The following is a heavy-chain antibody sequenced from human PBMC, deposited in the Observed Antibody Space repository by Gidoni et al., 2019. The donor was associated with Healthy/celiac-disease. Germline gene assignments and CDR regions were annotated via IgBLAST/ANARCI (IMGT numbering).Heavy chain of an antibody. Sequence: QVQVVQSGAEVKKPGASVKVSRKASGNTFTSYAMHWVRQAPGQRREWMGWINAGTGNTKYSQKFQGRVTITRDTSASTAYMELSSLRSEDTAVYYCARNPCREFDPWGQGTLVTVSS. D-gene: IGHD3-10*01. CDR1: GNTFTSYA. CDR3: ARNPCREFDP. CDR2: INAGTGNT. J-gene: IGHJ5*02. V-gene: IGHV1-3*01.